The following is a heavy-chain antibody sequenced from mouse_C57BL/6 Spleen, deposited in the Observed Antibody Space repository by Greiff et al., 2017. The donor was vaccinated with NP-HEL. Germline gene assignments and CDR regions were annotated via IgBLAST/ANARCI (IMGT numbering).Heavy chain of an antibody. CDR1: GYTFTSYW. J-gene: IGHJ1*03. CDR3: ASITTAMDWYFDV. Sequence: QVQLQQPGAELVRPGSSVKLSCKASGYTFTSYWMDWVKQRPGQGLEWIGNIYPSDSETHYNQKFKDKATLTVDKSSSTAYMQLSSLTSEDSAVYYCASITTAMDWYFDVWGTGTTVTVSS. CDR2: IYPSDSET. D-gene: IGHD1-1*01. V-gene: IGHV1-61*01.